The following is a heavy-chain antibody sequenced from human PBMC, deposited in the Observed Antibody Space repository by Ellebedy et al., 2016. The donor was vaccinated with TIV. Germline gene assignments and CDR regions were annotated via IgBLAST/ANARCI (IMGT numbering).Heavy chain of an antibody. Sequence: SETLSLTCVVYGGSFSGYSWTWIRQSPEKGLEWVGEITHSGTTKYNPSLTSRVTMSVDTSRNHFSLQLTSVTAADAAVYYCARGVREYSGYDSQYYYYYYGMDVWGQGTTVTVSS. D-gene: IGHD5-12*01. J-gene: IGHJ6*02. CDR3: ARGVREYSGYDSQYYYYYYGMDV. CDR1: GGSFSGYS. V-gene: IGHV4-34*01. CDR2: ITHSGTT.